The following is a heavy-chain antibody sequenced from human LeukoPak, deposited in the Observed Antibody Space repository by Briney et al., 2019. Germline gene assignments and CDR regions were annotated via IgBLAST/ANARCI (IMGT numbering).Heavy chain of an antibody. J-gene: IGHJ4*02. CDR3: ARWRANYYFDY. Sequence: GRSLRLSCAASGFTFSNYGMHWVRQAPGRGLEWVAVISYDGSNKYYADSVKGRFTISRDNSKNTLYLQMNSLRAEDTAVYYCARWRANYYFDYWGRGTLVTVSS. CDR1: GFTFSNYG. CDR2: ISYDGSNK. V-gene: IGHV3-30*03.